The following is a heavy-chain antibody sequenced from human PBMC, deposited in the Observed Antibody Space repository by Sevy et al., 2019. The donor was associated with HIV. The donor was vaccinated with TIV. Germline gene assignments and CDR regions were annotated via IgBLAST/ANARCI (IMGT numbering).Heavy chain of an antibody. V-gene: IGHV3-15*01. CDR1: GFTFSNAW. CDR2: IKSKTDGGTT. D-gene: IGHD2-2*01. CDR3: TTDRRGGYCSSTSCSRYYYYYGMDV. J-gene: IGHJ6*02. Sequence: GGSLRLSCAASGFTFSNAWMSWVRQAPGKGLEWVGRIKSKTDGGTTDYAAPVKGRFTISRDDSKNTLYLQMNSLKTEDTAVXXXTTDRRGGYCSSTSCSRYYYYYGMDVWGQGTTVTVSS.